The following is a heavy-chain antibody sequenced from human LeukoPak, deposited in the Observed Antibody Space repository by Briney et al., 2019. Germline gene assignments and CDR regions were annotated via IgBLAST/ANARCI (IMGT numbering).Heavy chain of an antibody. Sequence: SVKVSCKASGGTFSSYAISWVRQAPGQGLEWMGGIIPIFGTANYAQKFQGRVTITADESTSTAYMELSSLRSEDTAVYYCARDLYDSSGYYLPLRYWGQGTLVTVSS. D-gene: IGHD3-22*01. J-gene: IGHJ4*02. V-gene: IGHV1-69*01. CDR2: IIPIFGTA. CDR3: ARDLYDSSGYYLPLRY. CDR1: GGTFSSYA.